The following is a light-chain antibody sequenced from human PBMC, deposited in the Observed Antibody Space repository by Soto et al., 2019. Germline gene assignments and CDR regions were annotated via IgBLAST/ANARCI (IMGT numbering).Light chain of an antibody. V-gene: IGLV3-1*01. CDR2: QDS. Sequence: SYELTQPPSVSVSPGQTASITCSGDKLGDKYACCYQQKPGQSPVLVIYQDSKRPSGIPERFSGSNSGNTATLTISGTQAMDEADYYCQAWDSSTRVVFGGGTKLTVL. CDR1: KLGDKY. J-gene: IGLJ2*01. CDR3: QAWDSSTRVV.